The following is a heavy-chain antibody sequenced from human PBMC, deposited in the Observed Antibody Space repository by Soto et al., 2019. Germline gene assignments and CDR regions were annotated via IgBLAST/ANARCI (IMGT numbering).Heavy chain of an antibody. V-gene: IGHV3-30*18. CDR1: GFTFSSYG. J-gene: IGHJ6*03. Sequence: QVQLVESGGGVVQPGRSLRLSCAASGFTFSSYGMHWVRQAPGKGLEWVAVISYDGSNKYYADSVKGRFTISRDNSKNTLYLQMNSLRAEDTAVYYCAKDARITMVRGVIQEPRPNYYYMDVWGKGTTVTVSS. D-gene: IGHD3-10*01. CDR3: AKDARITMVRGVIQEPRPNYYYMDV. CDR2: ISYDGSNK.